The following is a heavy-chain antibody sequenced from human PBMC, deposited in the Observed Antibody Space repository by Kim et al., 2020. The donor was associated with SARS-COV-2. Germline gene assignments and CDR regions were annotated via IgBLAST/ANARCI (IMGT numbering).Heavy chain of an antibody. CDR2: IDGSGDHA. CDR1: GFTFRNYA. V-gene: IGHV3-23*01. D-gene: IGHD2-8*02. J-gene: IGHJ4*02. Sequence: GGSLRLSCVASGFTFRNYAMSWVRQAPGKGLVWVAGIDGSGDHAYHADSVKGRFAISRHNSKNTLFLKMDSLRAEDAAEYYCAKETGEGGVPLFDYWGRGTLVRVS. CDR3: AKETGEGGVPLFDY.